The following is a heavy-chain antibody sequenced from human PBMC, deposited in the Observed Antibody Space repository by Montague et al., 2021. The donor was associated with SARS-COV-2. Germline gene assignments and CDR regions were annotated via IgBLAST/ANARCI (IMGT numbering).Heavy chain of an antibody. D-gene: IGHD2-2*02. CDR3: ARGLGYTSMFRFFDY. Sequence: SETLSLTCAVYGGSASGYYWPWTRQPPGKGLEWIGYIYYTGTSNYNPSLKSRVSMSIDTSKNHFSLNLTSVAAADTGVYYCARGLGYTSMFRFFDYWGHGAQVTVSS. V-gene: IGHV4-59*02. CDR2: IYYTGTS. CDR1: GGSASGYY. J-gene: IGHJ4*01.